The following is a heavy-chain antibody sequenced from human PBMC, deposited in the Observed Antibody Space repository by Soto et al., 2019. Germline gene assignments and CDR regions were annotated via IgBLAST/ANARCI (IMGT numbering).Heavy chain of an antibody. D-gene: IGHD6-19*01. V-gene: IGHV3-30-3*01. CDR2: LSNNEINA. Sequence: QVELVESGGGVVQPGRSLRLSCAASGFTFSTYTMHWVRQAPGKGLEWVAALSNNEINADYADSVKGRFTISRDNSKNTLFLQMNILRPEDTAVYYWAGGWSISVAASGYWGQGTLVTVSS. CDR1: GFTFSTYT. CDR3: AGGWSISVAASGY. J-gene: IGHJ4*02.